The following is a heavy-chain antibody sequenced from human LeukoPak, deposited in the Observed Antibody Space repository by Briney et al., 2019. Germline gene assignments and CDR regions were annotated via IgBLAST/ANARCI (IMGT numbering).Heavy chain of an antibody. CDR3: AKPPRDAGSFNYPYFDF. D-gene: IGHD5-24*01. CDR2: ISGSGGSS. CDR1: GFTFTNYA. V-gene: IGHV3-23*01. Sequence: PGGSLRLSCAASGFTFTNYAMNWVRQAPGKGLEWVSAISGSGGSSSYADSVRGRFTISRDNSNNMLYLQMNSLRAEDTAVYYCAKPPRDAGSFNYPYFDFWGQGTLVTVSS. J-gene: IGHJ4*02.